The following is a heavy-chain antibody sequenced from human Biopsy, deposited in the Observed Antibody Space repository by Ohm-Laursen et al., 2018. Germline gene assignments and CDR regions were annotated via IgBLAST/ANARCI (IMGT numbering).Heavy chain of an antibody. CDR2: ISGGGTI. D-gene: IGHD4-23*01. CDR1: GFSFSDYH. V-gene: IGHV3-11*01. J-gene: IGHJ6*02. CDR3: ARDTRWSPYSMDV. Sequence: GSLRLSCTASGFSFSDYHMRWIRQAPGRGLEWVLYISGGGTIYYGDSMKGRVTISRDNAKNSLYLQMHSLRAEDTAVYYCARDTRWSPYSMDVWGQGTTVTVSS.